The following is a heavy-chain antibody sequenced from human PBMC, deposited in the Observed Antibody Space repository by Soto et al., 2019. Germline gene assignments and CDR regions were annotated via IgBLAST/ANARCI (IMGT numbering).Heavy chain of an antibody. D-gene: IGHD3-3*01. CDR3: TTARYYDFWSGYNYFDY. V-gene: IGHV3-15*01. CDR1: GFTFSNAW. J-gene: IGHJ4*02. Sequence: SLTLSCAASGFTFSNAWMSWVRQAPGKGLEWVGRIKSKTDGGTTDYAAPVKGRFTISRDDSKNTLYLQMNSLKTEDTAVYYCTTARYYDFWSGYNYFDYWGQGTLVTVSS. CDR2: IKSKTDGGTT.